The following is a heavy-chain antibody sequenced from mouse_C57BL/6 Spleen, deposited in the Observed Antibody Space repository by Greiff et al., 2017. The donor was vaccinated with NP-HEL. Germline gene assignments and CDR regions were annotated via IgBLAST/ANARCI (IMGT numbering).Heavy chain of an antibody. V-gene: IGHV1-64*01. Sequence: QVQLQQPGAELVKPGASVKLSCKASGYTFTSYWMHWVKQRPGQGLEWIGMIHPNSGSTNYNEKFKSKATLTVDKSSSTAYMQLSSLTSEDSAVYYCAREVIDYDEGNAMDYWGQGTSVTVSS. CDR3: AREVIDYDEGNAMDY. CDR2: IHPNSGST. D-gene: IGHD2-3*01. J-gene: IGHJ4*01. CDR1: GYTFTSYW.